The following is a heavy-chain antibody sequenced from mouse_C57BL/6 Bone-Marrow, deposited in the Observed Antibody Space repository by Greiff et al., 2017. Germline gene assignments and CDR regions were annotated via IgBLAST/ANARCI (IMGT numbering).Heavy chain of an antibody. CDR2: ILPGSGST. J-gene: IGHJ1*03. D-gene: IGHD2-3*01. CDR1: GYTFTGYW. Sequence: SGAELMKPGASVKLSCKATGYTFTGYWIEWVKQRPGHGLEWIGEILPGSGSTNYNEKFKGKATFTADTSSNTAYMQLSSLTTEDSAIYYCAREAVYDGYYFWYFDVWGTGTTVTVSS. CDR3: AREAVYDGYYFWYFDV. V-gene: IGHV1-9*01.